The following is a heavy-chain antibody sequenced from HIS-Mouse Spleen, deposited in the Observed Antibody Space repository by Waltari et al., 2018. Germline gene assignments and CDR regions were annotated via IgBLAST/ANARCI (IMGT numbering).Heavy chain of an antibody. CDR3: AKDKHHAFDY. CDR2: ISYDGSNK. J-gene: IGHJ4*02. V-gene: IGHV3-30*18. CDR1: GFTFRSYG. Sequence: QVQLVESGGGAVQPGRALRLSCAASGFTFRSYGMHWVRQAPGKGLEWVAVISYDGSNKYYADSVKGRFTISRDNSKNTLYLQMNSLRAEDTAVYYCAKDKHHAFDYWGQGTLVTVSS.